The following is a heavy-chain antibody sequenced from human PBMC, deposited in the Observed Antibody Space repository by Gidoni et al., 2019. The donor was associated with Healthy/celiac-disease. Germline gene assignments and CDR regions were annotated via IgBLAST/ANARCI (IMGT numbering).Heavy chain of an antibody. J-gene: IGHJ5*02. CDR1: GYTFTGYY. Sequence: QVPLVQSGAEVKKPGASVKVSCKAPGYTFTGYYMHWVRQAPGQGLEWMGWINPNSGGTNYAQKFQGRVTMTRDTSISTAYMELSRLRSDDTAVYYGAREDYYGEKFDPWGQGTLVTVSS. CDR3: AREDYYGEKFDP. V-gene: IGHV1-2*02. CDR2: INPNSGGT. D-gene: IGHD4-17*01.